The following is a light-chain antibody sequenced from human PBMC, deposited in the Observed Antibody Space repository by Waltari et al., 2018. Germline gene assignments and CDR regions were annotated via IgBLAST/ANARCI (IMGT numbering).Light chain of an antibody. CDR3: LQHNSYPYS. J-gene: IGKJ2*03. Sequence: DIQMTQSPSSLSASVGYTVTITCRASQGISSYLNWFQQKPGKAPKLLIYAASSLESGVPSRFSGSGSGTEFTLTISSLQPEDFAAYYCLQHNSYPYSFGQGTKVEIK. CDR2: AAS. V-gene: IGKV1-17*01. CDR1: QGISSY.